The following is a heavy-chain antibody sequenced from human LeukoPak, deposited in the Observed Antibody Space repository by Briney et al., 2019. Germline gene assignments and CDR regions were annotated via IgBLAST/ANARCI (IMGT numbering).Heavy chain of an antibody. Sequence: GGSLRLSCAASGFTFSSYSMNWVRQAPGKGLEWVSSISSSSSYIYYADSVKGRFTISRDNAKNSLYLQMNSLRAEGTAVYYCARLVGASARINWFDPWGQGTLVTVSS. V-gene: IGHV3-21*01. D-gene: IGHD1-26*01. CDR2: ISSSSSYI. CDR1: GFTFSSYS. CDR3: ARLVGASARINWFDP. J-gene: IGHJ5*02.